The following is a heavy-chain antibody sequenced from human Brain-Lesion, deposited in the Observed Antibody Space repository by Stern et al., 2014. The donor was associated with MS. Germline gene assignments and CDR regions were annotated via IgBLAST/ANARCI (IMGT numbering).Heavy chain of an antibody. CDR3: ARHDSVPRPSQLYSARDRGPGYFDY. Sequence: QLVESGPGLVKPSETLSLTCTVSGGSISSSTYYWAWIRQPPGKGLGWIGNIHYSGFTSYNPSLKSRVPISVDMSKNQFSLKLSSVTAADTAIYYCARHDSVPRPSQLYSARDRGPGYFDYWGQGTLVTVSS. D-gene: IGHD1-26*01. CDR1: GGSISSSTYY. V-gene: IGHV4-39*01. CDR2: IHYSGFT. J-gene: IGHJ4*02.